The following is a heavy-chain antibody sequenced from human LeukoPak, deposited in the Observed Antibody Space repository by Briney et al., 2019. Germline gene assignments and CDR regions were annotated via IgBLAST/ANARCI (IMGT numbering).Heavy chain of an antibody. Sequence: PSETLSLTCAVYGGSFSGYYWSWLRQPPGKGLEWIGEINHSGRTNYNPSLKSRVTISVDTSKNQFSLELTSVTAADTAVYYCTRGRGVEQQLDPLDLDYWGQGTLVTVSS. CDR1: GGSFSGYY. V-gene: IGHV4-34*01. CDR2: INHSGRT. D-gene: IGHD6-13*01. J-gene: IGHJ4*02. CDR3: TRGRGVEQQLDPLDLDY.